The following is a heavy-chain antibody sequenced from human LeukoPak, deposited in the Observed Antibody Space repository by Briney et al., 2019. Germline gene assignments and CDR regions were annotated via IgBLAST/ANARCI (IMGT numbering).Heavy chain of an antibody. CDR3: ARGAGSSWYYFDY. CDR2: IYTSGST. J-gene: IGHJ4*02. Sequence: SETLSLTCTVSGGSLSSYYWSWIRQPPGKGPEWIGHIYTSGSTNYNPSLKSRVTMSVDTSKNQFSLKLSSVTAADTAVYYCARGAGSSWYYFDYWGQGTLVTVSS. CDR1: GGSLSSYY. V-gene: IGHV4-4*07. D-gene: IGHD6-13*01.